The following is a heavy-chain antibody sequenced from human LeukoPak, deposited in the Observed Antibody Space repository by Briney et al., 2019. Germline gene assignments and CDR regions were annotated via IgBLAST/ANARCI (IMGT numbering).Heavy chain of an antibody. CDR1: GGTFTHYV. Sequence: ASVKVSCKASGGTFTHYVISWVRQAPGQGLEWMGGIAPISGTPMYAQRFQGRVTITADTSTYTAYLEMSSLTSEDTAVYYCAREGEYYSESGNLVDASDVWGQGTMVSVSA. CDR2: IAPISGTP. V-gene: IGHV1-69*06. J-gene: IGHJ3*01. D-gene: IGHD3-10*01. CDR3: AREGEYYSESGNLVDASDV.